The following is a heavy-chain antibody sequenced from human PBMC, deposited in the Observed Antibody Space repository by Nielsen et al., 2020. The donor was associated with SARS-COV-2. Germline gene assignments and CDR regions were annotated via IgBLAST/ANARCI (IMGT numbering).Heavy chain of an antibody. J-gene: IGHJ5*02. Sequence: GESLKISCAASGFTFSNFPMHWVRQAPGKGLEWMAIISYDGSNEHYADSVKGRITVSRDNSKGTLYLQIDSLKFEDTAVYYCARETLDHTSSFVDHWGQGTLVTVSS. V-gene: IGHV3-30-3*01. CDR3: ARETLDHTSSFVDH. D-gene: IGHD1-26*01. CDR1: GFTFSNFP. CDR2: ISYDGSNE.